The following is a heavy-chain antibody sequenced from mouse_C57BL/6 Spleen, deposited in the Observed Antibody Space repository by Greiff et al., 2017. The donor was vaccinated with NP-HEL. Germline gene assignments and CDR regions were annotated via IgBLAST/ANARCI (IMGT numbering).Heavy chain of an antibody. CDR3: ARLLINIDY. D-gene: IGHD2-1*01. Sequence: QVQLQQPGAELVNPGASVNLSCKASGYTLTSYWMHWVKQRPGQGLEWIGEINPTNGRTNYNEKFKGKATLTVDKSSSTAYMQLSSPTSEDSAVYYCARLLINIDYWGQGTTLTVSS. J-gene: IGHJ2*01. CDR2: INPTNGRT. V-gene: IGHV1S81*02. CDR1: GYTLTSYW.